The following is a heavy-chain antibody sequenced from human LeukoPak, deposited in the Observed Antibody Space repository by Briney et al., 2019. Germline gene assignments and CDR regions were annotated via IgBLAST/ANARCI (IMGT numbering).Heavy chain of an antibody. D-gene: IGHD5-24*01. V-gene: IGHV3-23*01. CDR3: AKDESTIWEYFDY. Sequence: GGSLRLSCAASGFTFSHYAMGWVRQAPGKGLEWVSGISGSDTRTYYADSVRGRFTISRDDSTNTLFLQMNRLRADDTAFYYCAKDESTIWEYFDYWGQGTLVTVSS. J-gene: IGHJ4*02. CDR2: ISGSDTRT. CDR1: GFTFSHYA.